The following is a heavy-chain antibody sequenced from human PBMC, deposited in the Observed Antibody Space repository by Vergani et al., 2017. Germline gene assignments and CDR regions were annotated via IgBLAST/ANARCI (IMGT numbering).Heavy chain of an antibody. CDR3: ARGSTHWKQGAFDI. V-gene: IGHV4-61*02. J-gene: IGHJ3*02. CDR1: GDSIFSGNYY. CDR2: IYTTGST. D-gene: IGHD1-1*01. Sequence: QVQLQESGPGLMKPSQTLSLTCTVSGDSIFSGNYYWSWIRQPADNELEWIGRIYTTGSTNYNPSLESRVTMSLDSSRNRFSLSLSSVTAADTAIYFCARGSTHWKQGAFDIWGQGTLVTVSS.